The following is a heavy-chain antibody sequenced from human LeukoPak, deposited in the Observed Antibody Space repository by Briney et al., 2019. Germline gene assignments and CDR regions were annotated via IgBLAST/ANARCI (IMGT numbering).Heavy chain of an antibody. V-gene: IGHV3-23*01. CDR1: GLAFNMFA. CDR3: AREQRIRHCSEGVCTEGYYFDY. CDR2: LSRGGSTT. Sequence: GGSLRLSYAGTGLAFNMFAIDWVRQAPGRGLEWVSGLSRGGSTTNYADSVKGRFTISRDTSQSSVFLQMHSLRPEDTAVYYCAREQRIRHCSEGVCTEGYYFDYWGQGTPVTVSS. J-gene: IGHJ4*02. D-gene: IGHD2-15*01.